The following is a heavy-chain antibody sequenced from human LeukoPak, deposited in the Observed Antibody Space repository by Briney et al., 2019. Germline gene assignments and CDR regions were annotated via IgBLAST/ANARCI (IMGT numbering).Heavy chain of an antibody. CDR3: ARGGWTDDYYDSSGYSSFDY. CDR1: GFTFSSYA. J-gene: IGHJ4*02. CDR2: ISYDGSNK. D-gene: IGHD3-22*01. Sequence: GGSLRLSCAASGFTFSSYAMHWVRQAPGKGLEWVAVISYDGSNKYYADSVKGRFTISRDNAKNSLYLQMNSLRAEDTAVYYCARGGWTDDYYDSSGYSSFDYWGQGTLVTVSS. V-gene: IGHV3-30-3*01.